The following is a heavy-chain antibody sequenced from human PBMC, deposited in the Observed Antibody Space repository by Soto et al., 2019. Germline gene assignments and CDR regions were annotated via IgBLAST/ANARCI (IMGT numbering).Heavy chain of an antibody. D-gene: IGHD3-10*01. CDR2: ISSGGSTA. V-gene: IGHV3-48*03. CDR1: VFTGGHNQ. J-gene: IGHJ4*02. CDR3: TRAAWFPCLSFY. Sequence: PWWSLRLPCPASVFTGGHNQLHWIPQAPGKGLEWISYISSGGSTAYYASPVEGRFNISRDNANISVYLHMDSLRAEDTALNYCTRAAWFPCLSFYWGQGALVTV.